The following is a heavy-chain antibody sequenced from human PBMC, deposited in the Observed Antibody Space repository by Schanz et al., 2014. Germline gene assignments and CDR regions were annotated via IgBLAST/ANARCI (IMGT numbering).Heavy chain of an antibody. CDR2: ISPTGSST. CDR3: ARGVRIDY. J-gene: IGHJ4*02. CDR1: GFTFSGYA. D-gene: IGHD3-3*01. V-gene: IGHV3-23*01. Sequence: EVQLLESGGGLVQPGGSLRISCAASGFTFSGYAMSWVRQAPGKGLEWVSNISPTGSSTYYADSVKGRFTISRDNSKNALYLQMDSLRAEDTAVYYCARGVRIDYWGQGTLVTVSS.